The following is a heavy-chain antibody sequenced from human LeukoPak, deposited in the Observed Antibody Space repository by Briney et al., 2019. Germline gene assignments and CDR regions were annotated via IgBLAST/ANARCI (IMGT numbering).Heavy chain of an antibody. D-gene: IGHD3-22*01. V-gene: IGHV1-2*02. J-gene: IGHJ4*02. Sequence: GASVKVSCKSSGYTFTGYFMHWVRQAPGQGLEWMGWINPNSGGTNYSLKSQGRVTMTRDTSISTAYMELSSLRSDDTAVYYCARDERYDSSGYPFDQWGQGTLVTVSS. CDR3: ARDERYDSSGYPFDQ. CDR1: GYTFTGYF. CDR2: INPNSGGT.